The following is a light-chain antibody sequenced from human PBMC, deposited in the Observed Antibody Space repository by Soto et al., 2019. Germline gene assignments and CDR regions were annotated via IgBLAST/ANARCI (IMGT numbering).Light chain of an antibody. CDR1: QSVSSNY. J-gene: IGKJ4*01. CDR3: QQYGSSPLT. Sequence: EIVLTQSPGTLSLSPGERVILSCRASQSVSSNYLAWYQQKPGQAPRLLIYGASSRATGVPDRFSGSGSGTDFTLTISRLEPEDVAVYYCQQYGSSPLTFGGGTKVEIK. V-gene: IGKV3-20*01. CDR2: GAS.